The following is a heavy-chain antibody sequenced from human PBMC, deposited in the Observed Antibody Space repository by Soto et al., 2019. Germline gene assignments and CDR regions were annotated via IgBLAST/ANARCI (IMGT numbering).Heavy chain of an antibody. CDR1: GYTFTSYG. CDR3: ARAGTTVTTRLSNYYYYYMDV. CDR2: ISAYNGNT. J-gene: IGHJ6*03. D-gene: IGHD4-4*01. Sequence: ASVKVSCKASGYTFTSYGISWVRQAPGQGLEWMGWISAYNGNTNYAQKLQGRVTMTTDTSTSTAYMELRSLRSDETAVYYCARAGTTVTTRLSNYYYYYMDVWGKGTTVTVSS. V-gene: IGHV1-18*01.